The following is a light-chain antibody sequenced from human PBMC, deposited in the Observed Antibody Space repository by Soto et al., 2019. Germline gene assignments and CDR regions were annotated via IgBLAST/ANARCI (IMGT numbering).Light chain of an antibody. CDR3: QYYGSSST. Sequence: VMTQAQATLSVSPVERDTLSCRASQTISGSFLAWYQQKPGQAPRLLLYGASIRATGIPDRFSGSESGTDFTLTISRLEPADFAVYYCQYYGSSSTFGQGTKVDIK. V-gene: IGKV3-20*01. CDR1: QTISGSF. CDR2: GAS. J-gene: IGKJ1*01.